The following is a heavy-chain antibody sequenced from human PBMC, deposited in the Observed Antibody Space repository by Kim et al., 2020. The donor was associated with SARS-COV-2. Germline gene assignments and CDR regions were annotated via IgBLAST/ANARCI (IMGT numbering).Heavy chain of an antibody. D-gene: IGHD6-6*01. CDR3: ARDPRRSSSVLAYYYYYMDV. CDR2: IIPILGIA. Sequence: SVKVSCKASGGTFSSYAISWVRQAPGQGLEWMGRIIPILGIANYAQKFQGRVTITADKSTSTAYMELSSLRSEDTAVYYCARDPRRSSSVLAYYYYYMDVWGKGTTVTVSS. J-gene: IGHJ6*03. V-gene: IGHV1-69*04. CDR1: GGTFSSYA.